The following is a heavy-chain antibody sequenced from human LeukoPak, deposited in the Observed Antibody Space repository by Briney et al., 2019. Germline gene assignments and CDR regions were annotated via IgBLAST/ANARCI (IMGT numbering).Heavy chain of an antibody. CDR2: ISHVGGT. CDR3: AKDREYDDSRDYNG. V-gene: IGHV3-23*01. CDR1: GFTFSDYA. J-gene: IGHJ4*02. Sequence: GGSLRLSCAAPGFTFSDYAMSWVRQAPEKGLEWVSTISHVGGTYYADSVRGRFTLSRDDSKNMVYLQMDSLRAEDTAVYYCAKDREYDDSRDYNGWGQGTLVTVSS. D-gene: IGHD3-22*01.